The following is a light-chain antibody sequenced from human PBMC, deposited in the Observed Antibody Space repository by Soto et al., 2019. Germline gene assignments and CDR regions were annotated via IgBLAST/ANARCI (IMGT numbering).Light chain of an antibody. J-gene: IGKJ1*01. CDR3: QQYYSYPPWT. CDR2: DAS. V-gene: IGKV1-5*01. Sequence: DIQVTQSPPTLSASVGDRVTITCRASQTISTWMAWYQQKPGKAPKLLVYDASTLQSGVASRFSGSGSGTDFTLTISCLQSEDFATYYCQQYYSYPPWTFGQGTKVDIK. CDR1: QTISTW.